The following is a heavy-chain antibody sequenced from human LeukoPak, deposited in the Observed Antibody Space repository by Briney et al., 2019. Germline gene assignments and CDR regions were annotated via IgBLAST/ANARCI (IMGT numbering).Heavy chain of an antibody. CDR2: IYPGDSDT. D-gene: IGHD2-21*02. Sequence: GESLKISCKGSGYSFSNYWIGWVRQMPGKGLEWMGIIYPGDSDTTYSPSFEGQVTISADRSISTAYLQWSSLKASDTAMYYCAKFNCGDDCYLDYWGQGTLVTVSS. CDR3: AKFNCGDDCYLDY. CDR1: GYSFSNYW. J-gene: IGHJ4*02. V-gene: IGHV5-51*01.